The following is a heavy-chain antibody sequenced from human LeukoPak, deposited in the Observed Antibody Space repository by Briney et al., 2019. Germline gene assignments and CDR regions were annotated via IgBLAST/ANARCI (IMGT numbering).Heavy chain of an antibody. CDR3: ARETYCSSITCYNVVDAFDI. Sequence: SETLFLTCTVSGGSISSSSYYWGWIRQPPGKGLEWIGNSGSTYYNPSLKSRVTISVDTSKNQFSLKLSSVTAADTAVYYCARETYCSSITCYNVVDAFDIWGQGTMVTVSS. D-gene: IGHD2-2*02. CDR2: SGST. J-gene: IGHJ3*02. V-gene: IGHV4-39*07. CDR1: GGSISSSSYY.